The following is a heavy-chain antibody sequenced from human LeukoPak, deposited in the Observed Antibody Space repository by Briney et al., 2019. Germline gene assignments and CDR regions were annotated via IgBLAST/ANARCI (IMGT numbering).Heavy chain of an antibody. D-gene: IGHD3-10*01. V-gene: IGHV4-39*01. CDR2: IYYSGST. Sequence: SEILSLTCTVSGGSISSSSYYWGWIRQPPGKGLEWIGSIYYSGSTYYNPSLKSRVTISVDTSKNQFSLKLSSVTAADTAVYYCARRGDSGSGSYYFDYWGQGTLVTVSS. CDR3: ARRGDSGSGSYYFDY. CDR1: GGSISSSSYY. J-gene: IGHJ4*02.